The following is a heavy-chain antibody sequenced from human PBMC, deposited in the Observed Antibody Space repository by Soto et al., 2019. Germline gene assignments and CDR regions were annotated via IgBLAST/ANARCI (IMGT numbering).Heavy chain of an antibody. V-gene: IGHV1-18*01. J-gene: IGHJ6*02. Sequence: ASVKVSCKASGGTFSSYAISWVRQAPGQGLEWMGWISAYNGNTNYAQKLQGRVTMTTDTSTSTAYMELRSLRSDDTAVYYCARTRWFGELLPPYYYYGMDVWGQGTTVTVSS. CDR1: GGTFSSYA. D-gene: IGHD3-10*01. CDR3: ARTRWFGELLPPYYYYGMDV. CDR2: ISAYNGNT.